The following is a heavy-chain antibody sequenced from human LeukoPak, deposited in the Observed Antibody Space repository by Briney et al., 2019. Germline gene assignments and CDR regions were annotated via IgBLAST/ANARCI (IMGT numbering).Heavy chain of an antibody. CDR1: GFTFNRYS. J-gene: IGHJ4*02. CDR3: TRDPRALDY. CDR2: IACTGTM. V-gene: IGHV3-48*01. Sequence: GGSLRLSCAASGFTFNRYSMNWVRQAPGKGLEWVSYIACTGTMHYADSVKGRFTISRGDAKNSLYLHMNSLRAEDTAVYYCTRDPRALDYWGQGTLVTVSS.